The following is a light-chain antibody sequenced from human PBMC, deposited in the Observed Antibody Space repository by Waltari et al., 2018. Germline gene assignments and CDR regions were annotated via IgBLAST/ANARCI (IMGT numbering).Light chain of an antibody. CDR2: DVT. V-gene: IGLV2-11*01. Sequence: QSALPQPRSVSGSPGQSVTIPCTGTSSDVGGYNYVSWYQHHPGKAPKLIIYDVTKRPSGVPDRFSAPKSDNTASLTISGLQAEDEADYYCCSYAGSITFWVFGGGTKLTVL. CDR1: SSDVGGYNY. CDR3: CSYAGSITFWV. J-gene: IGLJ3*02.